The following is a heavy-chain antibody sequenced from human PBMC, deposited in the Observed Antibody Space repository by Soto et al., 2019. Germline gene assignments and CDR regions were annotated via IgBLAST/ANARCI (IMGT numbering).Heavy chain of an antibody. V-gene: IGHV4-39*01. CDR3: ARTYDSSGYYYDY. CDR2: IYYSGST. Sequence: SETLSLTCTVSGGSISSSTYYWGWIRQPPGKGLEWIGSIYYSGSTYYNPSLKSRVTISVDTSKNQFSLKLSSVTAADTAVYYCARTYDSSGYYYDYWGQGTLVTVSS. J-gene: IGHJ4*02. D-gene: IGHD3-22*01. CDR1: GGSISSSTYY.